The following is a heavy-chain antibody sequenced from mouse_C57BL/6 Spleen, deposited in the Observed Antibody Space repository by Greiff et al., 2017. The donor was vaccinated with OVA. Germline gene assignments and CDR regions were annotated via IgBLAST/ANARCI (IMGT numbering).Heavy chain of an antibody. V-gene: IGHV5-4*01. Sequence: EVQVVESGGGLVKPGGSLKLSCAASGFTFSSYAMSWVRQTPEKRLEWVATISDGGSYTYYPDNVKGRFTISRDNAKNNLYLQMSHLKSEDTAMYYCARSSTTVVAPYFDYWGQGTTLTVSS. J-gene: IGHJ2*01. CDR1: GFTFSSYA. CDR3: ARSSTTVVAPYFDY. D-gene: IGHD1-1*01. CDR2: ISDGGSYT.